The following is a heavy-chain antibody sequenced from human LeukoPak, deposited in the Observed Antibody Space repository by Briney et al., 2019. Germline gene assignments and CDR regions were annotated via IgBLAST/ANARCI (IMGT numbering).Heavy chain of an antibody. CDR2: IYYSGST. V-gene: IGHV4-30-4*08. CDR3: ARDRDYYDSSGPSDAFDI. CDR1: GGSISSGDYY. D-gene: IGHD3-22*01. Sequence: SQTLSLTCTVSGGSISSGDYYWSWIRQPRGKGLEWIGYIYYSGSTYYNPSLKSRVTISVDTSKNQFSLKLSSVTAADTAVYYCARDRDYYDSSGPSDAFDIWGQGTMVTVSS. J-gene: IGHJ3*02.